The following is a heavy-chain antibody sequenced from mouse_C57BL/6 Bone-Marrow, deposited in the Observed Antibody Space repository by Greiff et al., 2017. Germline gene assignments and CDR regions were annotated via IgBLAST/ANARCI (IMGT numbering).Heavy chain of an antibody. V-gene: IGHV1-59*01. Sequence: VQLQQPGAELVRPGTSVKLSCKASGSTFTSYWMHWVKQRPGQGLEWIGVIDPSDSYTNYNQKFKGKATLTLDTSSSTAYMQLSSLTSEDSAVYYCARRTPYWYFDVWGTETTVTVSS. CDR1: GSTFTSYW. CDR2: IDPSDSYT. J-gene: IGHJ1*03. CDR3: ARRTPYWYFDV. D-gene: IGHD5-1*01.